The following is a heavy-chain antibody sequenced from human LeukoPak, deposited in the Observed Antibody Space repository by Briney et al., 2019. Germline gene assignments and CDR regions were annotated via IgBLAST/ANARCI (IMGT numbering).Heavy chain of an antibody. J-gene: IGHJ4*02. CDR3: ASVVATGGY. CDR2: INPNSGDT. Sequence: ASVKVSCKASGYTFTGYYMNWVRQAPGQGLEWMGLINPNSGDTNYAQNFQGRVTMTRDTSISTACMELSRLRSDDTAVYYCASVVATGGYWGQGTLVTVSS. V-gene: IGHV1-2*02. CDR1: GYTFTGYY. D-gene: IGHD5-12*01.